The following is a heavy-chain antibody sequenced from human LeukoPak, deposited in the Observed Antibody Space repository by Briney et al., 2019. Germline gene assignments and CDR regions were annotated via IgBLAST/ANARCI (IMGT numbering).Heavy chain of an antibody. D-gene: IGHD3-22*01. Sequence: SETQSLTCTVSGGSISGYYWSWIRQPAEKGLEWIGRIHDSGSTNYNPSLKGRVTMSVDTSKNQFSLRLTSVTAADTAIYYCARELRYDNSDSGAFWGQGTVVTVSS. V-gene: IGHV4-4*07. CDR1: GGSISGYY. CDR3: ARELRYDNSDSGAF. CDR2: IHDSGST. J-gene: IGHJ3*01.